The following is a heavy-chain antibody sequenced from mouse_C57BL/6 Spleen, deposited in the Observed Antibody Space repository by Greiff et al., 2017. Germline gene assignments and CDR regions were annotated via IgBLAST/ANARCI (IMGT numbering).Heavy chain of an antibody. Sequence: DVQLVESGGGLVKPGGSLKLSCAASGFTFSSYAMSWVRQTPEKRLEWVATISDGGSYTYYPDNVKGRFTISRDNAKNNLYLQMSHLKSEDTAMYYCADGRYWGQGTSVTVSS. J-gene: IGHJ4*01. CDR3: ADGRY. CDR2: ISDGGSYT. CDR1: GFTFSSYA. V-gene: IGHV5-4*01.